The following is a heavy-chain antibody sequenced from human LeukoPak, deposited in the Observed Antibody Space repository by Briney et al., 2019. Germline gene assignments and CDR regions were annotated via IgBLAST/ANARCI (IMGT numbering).Heavy chain of an antibody. V-gene: IGHV4-59*12. CDR1: GTSISTYY. J-gene: IGHJ4*02. Sequence: SETLSLACTVSGTSISTYYWSWIRQPPGKGLEWIGYIYYSGSTNYNPSLKSRVTISVDTSKNQFSLNLSSVTAADTAVYYCARDRGVGYPDYWGQGTLVTVSS. CDR2: IYYSGST. D-gene: IGHD1-26*01. CDR3: ARDRGVGYPDY.